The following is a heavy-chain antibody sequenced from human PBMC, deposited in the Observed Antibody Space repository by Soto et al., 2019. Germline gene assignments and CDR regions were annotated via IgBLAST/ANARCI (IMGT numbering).Heavy chain of an antibody. V-gene: IGHV4-4*02. CDR1: GGSIRRNNW. J-gene: IGHJ2*01. CDR3: AKLGQDSSGWHWYFDL. Sequence: QVQLQESGPGLVNPSGTLSLTCVVSGGSIRRNNWWTWVRQPPGKGLEWLGEIYVNGRTKYNSSLKSRVIITIEESKNQFSLRLNSVTVADTAVYYCAKLGQDSSGWHWYFDLWGRGTLVKVSS. CDR2: IYVNGRT. D-gene: IGHD6-19*01.